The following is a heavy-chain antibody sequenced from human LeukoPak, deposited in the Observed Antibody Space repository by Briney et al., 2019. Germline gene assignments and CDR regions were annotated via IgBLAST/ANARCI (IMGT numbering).Heavy chain of an antibody. CDR2: RCDDGRD. CDR3: ARTTRVTPDGRAEYFED. V-gene: IGHV4-59*03. D-gene: IGHD4-11*01. J-gene: IGHJ1*01. Sequence: SETLSLTCTVSGVSISASCWSWIRQSPGRGLEWVGYRCDDGRDLYNPSLRSRVSRVTISVDASEKQFSLSLRSVTAADTAKYYCARTTRVTPDGRAEYFEDWGQGTLVIVSS. CDR1: GVSISASC.